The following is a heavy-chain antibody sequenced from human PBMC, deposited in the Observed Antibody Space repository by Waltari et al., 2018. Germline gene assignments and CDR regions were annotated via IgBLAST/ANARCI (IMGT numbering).Heavy chain of an antibody. J-gene: IGHJ4*02. CDR1: GGSISSYY. D-gene: IGHD3-3*01. CDR3: ARGVGGDFWSGYYRFDY. Sequence: QVQLQESGPGLVKPSETLSLTCTVSGGSISSYYWSWIRQPPGKGLEWIGYIYYSGSTNSTPSLKSLVTISVDTSKNQFSLKRSSVTAADTAVYYCARGVGGDFWSGYYRFDYWGQGTLVTVSS. CDR2: IYYSGST. V-gene: IGHV4-59*01.